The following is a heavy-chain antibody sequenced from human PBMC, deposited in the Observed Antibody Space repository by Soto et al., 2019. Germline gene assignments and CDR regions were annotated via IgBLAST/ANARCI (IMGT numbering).Heavy chain of an antibody. CDR1: GASITQYY. J-gene: IGHJ4*02. V-gene: IGHV4-59*01. CDR2: VSSTGST. D-gene: IGHD2-8*01. CDR3: AGGGGSPNHKPEFDF. Sequence: SETLSLTCTVSGASITQYYWNWIRQSPGKGLEWIVSVSSTGSTVFNPSLTSRVTVSLDTSKNQFFLTLNSVTAADTAVYYCAGGGGSPNHKPEFDFWAQET.